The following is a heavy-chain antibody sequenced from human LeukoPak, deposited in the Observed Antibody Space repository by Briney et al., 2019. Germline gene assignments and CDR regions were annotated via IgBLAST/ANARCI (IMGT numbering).Heavy chain of an antibody. V-gene: IGHV4-30-4*01. CDR2: IYYSGST. CDR1: GGSISSGDYY. D-gene: IGHD3-10*01. CDR3: ARGNPTMVRYAFDI. J-gene: IGHJ3*02. Sequence: PSETLSLTCTVSGGSISSGDYYWSWIRQPPGKGLEWIGYIYYSGSTYYNPSLKSRVTISVDTSKNQFSLKLSSVTAADTAVYYCARGNPTMVRYAFDIWGQGTMVTVSS.